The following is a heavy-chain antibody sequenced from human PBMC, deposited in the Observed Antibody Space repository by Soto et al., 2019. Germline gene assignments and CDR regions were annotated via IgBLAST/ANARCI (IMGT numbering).Heavy chain of an antibody. J-gene: IGHJ6*02. CDR2: TYYNGNA. D-gene: IGHD3-10*01. CDR3: ARQGFGQLHGLVDV. V-gene: IGHV4-39*01. CDR1: GGSIDRSNYY. Sequence: SETLSLTCTVSGGSIDRSNYYWDLIRQPPGKGLEWIGTTYYNGNAYYNPSLKSRVTMSVDTSKNQFSLKLISVTAADTAVYYCARQGFGQLHGLVDVWGPGTTVTVSS.